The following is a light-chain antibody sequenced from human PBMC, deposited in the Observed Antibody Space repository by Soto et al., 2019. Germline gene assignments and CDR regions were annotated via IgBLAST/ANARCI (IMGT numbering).Light chain of an antibody. J-gene: IGLJ2*01. CDR2: LEGSGSY. CDR3: ETWDTNVVV. Sequence: QPVLTQSTSASASLGSSVKLTCTLSSGHSTYIIAWHQQQLGKAPRYLMKLEGSGSYNKGSGIPDRFSGSSSGADRYLTISNLQFEDEADYYCETWDTNVVVFGGGTKLTVL. V-gene: IGLV4-60*02. CDR1: SGHSTYI.